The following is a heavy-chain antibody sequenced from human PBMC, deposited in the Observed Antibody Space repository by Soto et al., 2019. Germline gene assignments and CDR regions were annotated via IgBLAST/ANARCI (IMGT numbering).Heavy chain of an antibody. CDR3: ARAWWQCSSTSCRLYYYYMDV. CDR1: GFTLSNHW. D-gene: IGHD2-2*01. V-gene: IGHV3-74*01. CDR2: ISDDGSST. Sequence: GGSLRLSCAASGFTLSNHWIHWVRQAPGKGLVWVARISDDGSSTNYADSVKGRFTISRDSAKNTLYLQMNSLRAEDTAVYYCARAWWQCSSTSCRLYYYYMDVWGKGTTVTVSS. J-gene: IGHJ6*03.